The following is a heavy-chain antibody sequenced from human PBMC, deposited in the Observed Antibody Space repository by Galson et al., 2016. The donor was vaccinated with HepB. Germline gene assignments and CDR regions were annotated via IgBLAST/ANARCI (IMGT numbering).Heavy chain of an antibody. CDR2: IYSSGST. V-gene: IGHV3-53*01. CDR1: GFTVSTNY. CDR3: TTSVGANEFDY. D-gene: IGHD3-16*01. Sequence: SLRLSCAASGFTVSTNYMSWVRQAPGKGLEWVSVIYSSGSTYYADSVKGRFTISRDNAKNTLYLQMNSLKTEDTAVYPCTTSVGANEFDYWGRGTLVTVSS. J-gene: IGHJ4*02.